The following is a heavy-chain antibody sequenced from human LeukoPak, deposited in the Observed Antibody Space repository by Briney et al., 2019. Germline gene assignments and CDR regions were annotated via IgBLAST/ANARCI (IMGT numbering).Heavy chain of an antibody. CDR1: GFSFSSYA. J-gene: IGHJ4*02. V-gene: IGHV3-30-3*01. Sequence: GRSLRLSCAASGFSFSSYAMDWVRRAPGKGLEWVAVISYDATKTSYADSVTGRFTISRDNSKNTLYLQMNSLRVEDTAVYYCASAPGLIRSDFDYWGQGTLVTVSS. CDR2: ISYDATKT. CDR3: ASAPGLIRSDFDY. D-gene: IGHD3-10*01.